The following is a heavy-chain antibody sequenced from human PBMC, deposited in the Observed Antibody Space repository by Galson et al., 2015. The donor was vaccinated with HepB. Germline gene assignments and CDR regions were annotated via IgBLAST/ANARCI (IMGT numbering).Heavy chain of an antibody. Sequence: SLRLSCAASGFTFSNAWMSWVRQAPGKGLEWVGRIKSNTDGGTTDYAAPVKGRFTISRDDSKNTLYLQMNSLKTEDTAVYYCTTPYYDSSGYPYYYYGMDVWGQGTTVTVSS. CDR1: GFTFSNAW. CDR2: IKSNTDGGTT. V-gene: IGHV3-15*01. CDR3: TTPYYDSSGYPYYYYGMDV. J-gene: IGHJ6*02. D-gene: IGHD3-22*01.